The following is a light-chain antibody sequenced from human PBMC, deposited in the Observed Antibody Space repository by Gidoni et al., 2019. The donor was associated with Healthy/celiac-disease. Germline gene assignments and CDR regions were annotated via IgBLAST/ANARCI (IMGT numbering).Light chain of an antibody. CDR2: DAS. J-gene: IGKJ5*01. V-gene: IGKV1-33*01. CDR1: RDISNY. Sequence: DIKMTKSPSSLSASVGDRVTITCQASRDISNYLNWYQQKPGKAPKLLIYDASNLETGVPSRFSGSGSGTDFTLTISSLQPEDIATYYCQQYDNTPITFXQXTRLEIK. CDR3: QQYDNTPIT.